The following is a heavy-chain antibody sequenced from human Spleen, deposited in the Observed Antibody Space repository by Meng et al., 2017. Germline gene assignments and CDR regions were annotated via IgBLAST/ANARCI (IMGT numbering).Heavy chain of an antibody. CDR1: GFTFINYD. D-gene: IGHD4-17*01. Sequence: GESLKISCATSGFTFINYDMSWVRQAPGKGLEWVSSIGGSGGGTYYADSVKGHFTISRDNSKNTLYLQLNSLTAEDTAVYYCAKFDGVDAERDGFDIWGQGTMVTVSS. V-gene: IGHV3-23*01. CDR3: AKFDGVDAERDGFDI. J-gene: IGHJ3*02. CDR2: IGGSGGGT.